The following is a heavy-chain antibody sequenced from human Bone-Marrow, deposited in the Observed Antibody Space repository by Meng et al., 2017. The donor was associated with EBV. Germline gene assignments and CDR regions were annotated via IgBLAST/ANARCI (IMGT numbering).Heavy chain of an antibody. CDR2: LIPLSDAP. J-gene: IGHJ4*02. CDR3: ASESGRGFTPDY. V-gene: IGHV1-69*01. D-gene: IGHD3-10*01. Sequence: QVQVVQAGAGVKKPGSPVKVSCKTSGGTFRSDAISWVRQAPGQGLEWMGGLIPLSDAPHYAQKFQGRVTITADESTSTHYLDLSGLRAEDTAVYYCASESGRGFTPDYWGQGTLVTVSS. CDR1: GGTFRSDA.